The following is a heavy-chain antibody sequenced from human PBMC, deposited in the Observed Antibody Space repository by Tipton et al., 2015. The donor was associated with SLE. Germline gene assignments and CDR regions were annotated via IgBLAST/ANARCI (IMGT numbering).Heavy chain of an antibody. CDR2: ITTSGTT. CDR3: AKRGMSGTIYGMGYFDY. V-gene: IGHV3-23*01. J-gene: IGHJ4*02. D-gene: IGHD3-3*01. Sequence: GSLRLSCAASGFTFSTYGMSWVRQAPGKGLEWVSAITTSGTTYYADSVEGRFTISRDNSKNTLYLQMNSLRTEDTAVYYCAKRGMSGTIYGMGYFDYWGQGTLVTVSS. CDR1: GFTFSTYG.